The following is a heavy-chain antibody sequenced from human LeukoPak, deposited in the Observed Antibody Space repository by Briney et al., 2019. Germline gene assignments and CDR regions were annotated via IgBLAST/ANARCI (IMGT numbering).Heavy chain of an antibody. CDR3: ARDQHGDIDY. D-gene: IGHD4-17*01. CDR2: ISYDGSNK. J-gene: IGHJ4*02. CDR1: GFTFSSYA. Sequence: GGSLRLSCAASGFTFSSYAMHWVRQAPGKGLEWVAVISYDGSNKYYADSVKGRFTISRDNSKNTLYLQMNSLRAEDTAVYYCARDQHGDIDYWGQGTLVTVSS. V-gene: IGHV3-30-3*01.